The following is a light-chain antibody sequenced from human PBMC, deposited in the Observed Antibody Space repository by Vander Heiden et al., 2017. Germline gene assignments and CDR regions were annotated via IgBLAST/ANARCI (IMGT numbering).Light chain of an antibody. CDR2: GAS. CDR3: QQYGSSPL. V-gene: IGKV3-20*01. Sequence: EIVLTQSPGTLSLSPGERATLSCRASQSVSSSYLAWYQQKPGQAPRLLIYGASSRATGIPDRFSGSGSGTDFTLTISRLEPEDFAVYYCQQYGSSPLFGPGTKVXIK. J-gene: IGKJ3*01. CDR1: QSVSSSY.